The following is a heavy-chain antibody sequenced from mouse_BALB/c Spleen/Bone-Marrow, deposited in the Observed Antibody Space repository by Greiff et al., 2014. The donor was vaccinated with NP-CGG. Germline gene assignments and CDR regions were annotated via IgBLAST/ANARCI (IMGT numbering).Heavy chain of an antibody. CDR1: GYSITSGYY. CDR3: ARGNYVDY. J-gene: IGHJ2*01. V-gene: IGHV3-6*02. Sequence: EVKLQESGPGLVKPSQSLSLTCSVIGYSITSGYYWNWIRQFPGNKLEWMGYISYDGSNNYNPSLKSRISITRDTSKNQFFLKLNSVTTEDTATYYCARGNYVDYWGQGTTLTVSS. CDR2: ISYDGSN.